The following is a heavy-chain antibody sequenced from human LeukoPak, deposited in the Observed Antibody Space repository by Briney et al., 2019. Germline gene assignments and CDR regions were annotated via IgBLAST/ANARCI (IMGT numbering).Heavy chain of an antibody. CDR3: AGASSLVWFGELHYFDY. CDR1: GGSISSYY. V-gene: IGHV4-59*12. J-gene: IGHJ4*02. CDR2: IYYSGST. Sequence: SETLSLTCTVSGGSISSYYWSWIRQPPGKGLEWIGYIYYSGSTNYTPSLKSRVTMSVDTSKNQFSLKLSSVAAADTAVYYCAGASSLVWFGELHYFDYWGQGTLVTVSS. D-gene: IGHD3-10*01.